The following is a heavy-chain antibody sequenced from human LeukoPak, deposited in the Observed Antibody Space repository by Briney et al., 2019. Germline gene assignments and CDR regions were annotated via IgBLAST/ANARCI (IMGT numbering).Heavy chain of an antibody. J-gene: IGHJ4*02. Sequence: SETLSLTCTVSGGSISSGGYYWSWIRQHPGKGLEWIGYIYYSGSTYYNPPLKSRVTISVDTSKNQFSLKLSSVTAADTAVYYCARRPLSGWYPFDYWGQGTLVTVSS. D-gene: IGHD6-19*01. V-gene: IGHV4-31*03. CDR3: ARRPLSGWYPFDY. CDR1: GGSISSGGYY. CDR2: IYYSGST.